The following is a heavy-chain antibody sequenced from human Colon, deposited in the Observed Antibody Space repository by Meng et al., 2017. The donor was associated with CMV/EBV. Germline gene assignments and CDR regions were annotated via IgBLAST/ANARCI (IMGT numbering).Heavy chain of an antibody. D-gene: IGHD2-15*01. CDR3: ARDGVVMDARNSFDI. CDR2: IDFRGVT. CDR1: GGSITGYL. J-gene: IGHJ3*02. Sequence: SETLSLTCTVFGGSITGYLWNWLRQSPGKGLEWIGYIDFRGVTKFHPSLESRVSISLDTSKNQFSLKLTSMTAADTATYYCARDGVVMDARNSFDIWGPGKLVTVSS. V-gene: IGHV4-59*01.